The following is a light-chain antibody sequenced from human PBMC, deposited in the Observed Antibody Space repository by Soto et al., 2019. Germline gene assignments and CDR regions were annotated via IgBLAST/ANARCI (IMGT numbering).Light chain of an antibody. CDR1: QSISTW. CDR3: QPYNSYPLT. Sequence: DIQMTQSPSTLSASVGDRVTITCRASQSISTWLAWYQQKPGKAPKLLIYKASSLESGVPSRFSGSGSGTEFTLTISSLQPDDFETYYCQPYNSYPLTFGGGTKVEIK. CDR2: KAS. V-gene: IGKV1-5*03. J-gene: IGKJ4*01.